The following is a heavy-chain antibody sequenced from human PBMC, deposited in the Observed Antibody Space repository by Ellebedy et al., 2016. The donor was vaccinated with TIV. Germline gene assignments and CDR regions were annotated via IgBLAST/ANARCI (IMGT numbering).Heavy chain of an antibody. CDR1: GFTFDTYA. D-gene: IGHD2-2*01. J-gene: IGHJ3*02. Sequence: GESLKISXAASGFTFDTYAMHWVRQSPDKGLEWVAVISHDGDIEYYADSVEGRFTISRDNSMNTLYVQMDNLQSEDTALYHCARGGCSSSTCYISGGQPFDIWGQGTTVTVSS. CDR2: ISHDGDIE. CDR3: ARGGCSSSTCYISGGQPFDI. V-gene: IGHV3-30-3*01.